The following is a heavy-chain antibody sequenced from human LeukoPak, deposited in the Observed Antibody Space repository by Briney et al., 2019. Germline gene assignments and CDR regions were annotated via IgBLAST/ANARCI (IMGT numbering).Heavy chain of an antibody. CDR3: ARGGGGYCSSTSCYSP. CDR1: GYTFTSYD. J-gene: IGHJ5*02. Sequence: GASVKVSCKASGYTFTSYDINWVRQATGQGLEWMGWMNPNSGNTGYAQKFQGRVTMTRNTSISTAYMELSSLRSEDTAVYYCARGGGGYCSSTSCYSPWGQGTLVTVSS. CDR2: MNPNSGNT. D-gene: IGHD2-2*02. V-gene: IGHV1-8*01.